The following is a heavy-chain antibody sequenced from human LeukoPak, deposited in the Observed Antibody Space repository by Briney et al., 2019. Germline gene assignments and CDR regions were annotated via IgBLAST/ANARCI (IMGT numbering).Heavy chain of an antibody. D-gene: IGHD2-2*01. CDR1: GGTFTSYA. V-gene: IGHV1-69*01. CDR3: ATLVPAARWFDP. CDR2: IIPIFGTG. Sequence: SVKVSCKASGGTFTSYAISWVRQAPGQGLEWMGGIIPIFGTGNYAQKFQGRVTITAAESTRTAYMELSSLRSEDTAVYYCATLVPAARWFDPWGQGTLVTVSS. J-gene: IGHJ5*02.